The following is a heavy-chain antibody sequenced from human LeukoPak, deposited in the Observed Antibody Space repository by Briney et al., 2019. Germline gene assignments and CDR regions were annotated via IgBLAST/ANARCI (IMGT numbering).Heavy chain of an antibody. CDR2: ISSSGSTI. D-gene: IGHD2-21*02. V-gene: IGHV3-48*03. CDR3: ARDILGGDNDAFDI. J-gene: IGHJ3*02. Sequence: GGSLRLSCAASGFTFSSYEMNWVRQAPGKGLEWVSYISSSGSTIYYADSVKGRFTISRDNAKNSLYLQMNSLRAEDTAVYYCARDILGGDNDAFDIWGQGTMVTVSS. CDR1: GFTFSSYE.